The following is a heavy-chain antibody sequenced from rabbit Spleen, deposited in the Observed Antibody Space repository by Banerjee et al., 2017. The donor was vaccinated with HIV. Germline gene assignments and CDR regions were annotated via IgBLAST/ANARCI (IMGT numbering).Heavy chain of an antibody. D-gene: IGHD4-1*01. CDR1: GFSFSDRDV. V-gene: IGHV1S45*01. Sequence: QEQLVESGGGLVQPAGSLTLTCKASGFSFSDRDVMCWVRQAPGKGLKWIACINTATGKAVYASGAKGRFTISKTSSTTVTLQMTSLTAADTATYFCARETSSGWCIVPFYFSLWGPGTLVTVS. J-gene: IGHJ4*01. CDR2: INTATGKA. CDR3: ARETSSGWCIVPFYFSL.